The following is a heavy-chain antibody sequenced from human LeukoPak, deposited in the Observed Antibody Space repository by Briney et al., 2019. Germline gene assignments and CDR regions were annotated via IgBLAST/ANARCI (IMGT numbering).Heavy chain of an antibody. CDR2: ISAYNGNT. Sequence: ASVKVSCKASGYTFTSYGISWVRQAPGQGLEWMGWISAYNGNTNYALKLQGRVTMTTDTSTSTAYMELRSLRSDDTAVYYCARDVVVVPAANRYYYYGMDVWGQGTTVTVSS. CDR3: ARDVVVVPAANRYYYYGMDV. CDR1: GYTFTSYG. V-gene: IGHV1-18*01. J-gene: IGHJ6*02. D-gene: IGHD2-2*01.